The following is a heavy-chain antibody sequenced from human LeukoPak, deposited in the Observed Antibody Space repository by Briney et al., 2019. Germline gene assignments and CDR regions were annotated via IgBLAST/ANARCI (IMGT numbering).Heavy chain of an antibody. CDR3: ARDRRWELLQGAAFDI. CDR2: IYYSGST. J-gene: IGHJ3*02. CDR1: GDAIRSSSYY. V-gene: IGHV4-61*01. D-gene: IGHD1-26*01. Sequence: SETLSLTCTVSGDAIRSSSYYWSWIRQPPGKGLEWIGYIYYSGSTNYNPSLKSRVTISVDTSKNQFSLKLSSVTAADTAVYYCARDRRWELLQGAAFDIWGQGTMVTVSS.